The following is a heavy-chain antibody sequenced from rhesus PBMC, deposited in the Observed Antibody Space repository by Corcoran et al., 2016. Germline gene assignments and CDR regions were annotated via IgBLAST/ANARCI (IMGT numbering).Heavy chain of an antibody. J-gene: IGHJ4*01. V-gene: IGHV3S5*01. D-gene: IGHD5-24*01. CDR1: GFTVSSYG. CDR2: ISNGGVST. Sequence: EVQLVESGGGLVQPGGSLRLSCAASGFTVSSYGMSGVRQGPGKELEWVLYISNGGVSTYYADSVKGRFTISRDNSKNTLSLQMNSLRAEDTAVYYCATYSGYSLREFDYWGQGVLVTVSS. CDR3: ATYSGYSLREFDY.